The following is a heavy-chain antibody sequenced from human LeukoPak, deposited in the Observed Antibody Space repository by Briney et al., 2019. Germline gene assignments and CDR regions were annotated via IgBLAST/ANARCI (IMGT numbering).Heavy chain of an antibody. CDR1: GFTFSDYY. Sequence: GGSPRLSCAASGFTFSDYYMGWIRQAPGKGLEWVSYISANSGSTIYYADSVKGRFTISRDNAKNSLYLQMNSLRAEDTAVYYCAKDIVAAGLFFDYWGQGTPVTVSS. J-gene: IGHJ4*02. CDR2: ISANSGSTI. CDR3: AKDIVAAGLFFDY. V-gene: IGHV3-11*01. D-gene: IGHD6-13*01.